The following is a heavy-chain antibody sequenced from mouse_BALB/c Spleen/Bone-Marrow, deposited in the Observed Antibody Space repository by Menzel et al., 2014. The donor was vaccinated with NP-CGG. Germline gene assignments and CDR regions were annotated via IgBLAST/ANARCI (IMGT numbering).Heavy chain of an antibody. CDR3: TLGYDYYAMDY. Sequence: EVQLQQSGTVLARPGASVKMSCKASGYTFTSYWMHWVKQRPGQGLEWIGAIYPGNSDTSYNQKFKGKAKLTAVTSTSTAYMELSSLTNEDSAVYYCTLGYDYYAMDYWGQGTSVTVSS. D-gene: IGHD2-2*01. V-gene: IGHV1-5*01. CDR2: IYPGNSDT. CDR1: GYTFTSYW. J-gene: IGHJ4*01.